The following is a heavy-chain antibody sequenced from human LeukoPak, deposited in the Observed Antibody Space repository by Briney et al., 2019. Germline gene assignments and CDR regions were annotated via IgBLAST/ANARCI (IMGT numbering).Heavy chain of an antibody. CDR3: ARGDHFTGYLQYYFD. V-gene: IGHV3-30*03. CDR2: ISYDGGHK. Sequence: GGSLRLSCAASGFSFSDYGMHWVRQAPVKGLEWVALISYDGGHKYYRDSVKGRFTISRNNSNNTLFLQMNDLSAEDSAVYYCARGDHFTGYLQYYFDHGAREPWSPSPQ. D-gene: IGHD3-9*01. J-gene: IGHJ4*02. CDR1: GFSFSDYG.